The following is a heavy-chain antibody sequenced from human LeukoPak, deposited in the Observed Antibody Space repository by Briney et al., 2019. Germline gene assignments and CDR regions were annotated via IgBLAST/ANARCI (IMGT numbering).Heavy chain of an antibody. J-gene: IGHJ4*02. Sequence: SETLSLTCTDSGGSISNDNYYWGWIRQPPGKGLEWIGSIYYSGNTYYNPSLKSRVTISVDTSKNQFSLKLSSVTAADTAVYYCARHTVSGWSRPSSHFDYWGQGTLVTVSS. D-gene: IGHD6-19*01. CDR3: ARHTVSGWSRPSSHFDY. V-gene: IGHV4-39*01. CDR1: GGSISNDNYY. CDR2: IYYSGNT.